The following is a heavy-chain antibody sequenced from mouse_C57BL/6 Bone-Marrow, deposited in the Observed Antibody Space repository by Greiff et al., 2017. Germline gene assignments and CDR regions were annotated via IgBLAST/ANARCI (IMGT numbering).Heavy chain of an antibody. CDR1: GYTFTSYG. CDR2: IYPRSGNT. Sequence: VKLQESGAELARPGASVKLSCKASGYTFTSYGISWVKQRTGQGLEWIGEIYPRSGNTYYNEKFKGKATLTADKSSSTAYMELRSLTSEDSAVYFCARWGRGLGFAYWGQGTLVTVSA. D-gene: IGHD6-1*01. V-gene: IGHV1-81*01. J-gene: IGHJ3*01. CDR3: ARWGRGLGFAY.